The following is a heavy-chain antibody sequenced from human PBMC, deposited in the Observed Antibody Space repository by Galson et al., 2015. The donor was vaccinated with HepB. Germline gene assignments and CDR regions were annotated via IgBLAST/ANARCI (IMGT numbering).Heavy chain of an antibody. CDR1: RFIFSNYG. CDR3: ARVAAPYYYYYYMDV. Sequence: SLRLSCAASRFIFSNYGMHWVRQAPGKGLVWVSRINSDGSSTSYADSVKGRFTISRDNAKNTLYLQMNSLRAEDTAVYYCARVAAPYYYYYYMDVWGKGTTVTVSS. J-gene: IGHJ6*03. CDR2: INSDGSST. V-gene: IGHV3-74*01.